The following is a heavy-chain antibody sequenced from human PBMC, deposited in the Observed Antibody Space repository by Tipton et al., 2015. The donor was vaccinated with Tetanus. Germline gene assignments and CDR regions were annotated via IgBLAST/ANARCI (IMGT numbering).Heavy chain of an antibody. CDR2: IYYNGST. D-gene: IGHD3-16*01. CDR1: GGSISSSSYY. J-gene: IGHJ5*02. CDR3: ARRRTLPLFDP. Sequence: TLSLTCTVSGGSISSSSYYWGWIRQPPGKGLEWIGNIYYNGSTYYNPSLKSRVTISVDTSKNQFSLKLGSVTAADTAVYYCARRRTLPLFDPWGQGTLVTVSS. V-gene: IGHV4-39*01.